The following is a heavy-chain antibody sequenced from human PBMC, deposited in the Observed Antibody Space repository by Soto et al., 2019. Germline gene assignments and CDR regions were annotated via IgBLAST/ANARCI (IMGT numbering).Heavy chain of an antibody. CDR3: ARGVLLWFGEPYGMDV. D-gene: IGHD3-10*01. J-gene: IGHJ6*02. V-gene: IGHV4-39*01. CDR1: GGSISSSSYY. Sequence: SETLSLTCTVSGGSISSSSYYWGWIRQPPGKGLEWIGSIYYSGSTYYNPSLKSRVTISVDTSKNQFSLKLSSVTAADPAVYYCARGVLLWFGEPYGMDVWGQGTTVTVS. CDR2: IYYSGST.